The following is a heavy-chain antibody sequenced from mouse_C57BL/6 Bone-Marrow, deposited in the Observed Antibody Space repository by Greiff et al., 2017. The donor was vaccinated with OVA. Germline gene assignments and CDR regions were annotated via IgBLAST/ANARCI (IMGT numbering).Heavy chain of an antibody. J-gene: IGHJ1*03. D-gene: IGHD1-2*01. V-gene: IGHV3-6*01. CDR1: GYSITSGYY. Sequence: EVKLQESGPGLVKPSQSLSLTCSVTGYSITSGYYWTWIRQFPGNKLEWMGYISYDGSNNYNPSLKNRTSITRDTSKNQFFLKFNSVTTEDTATYCCARDTLLRHWYFDVWGTGTTVTVSS. CDR3: ARDTLLRHWYFDV. CDR2: ISYDGSN.